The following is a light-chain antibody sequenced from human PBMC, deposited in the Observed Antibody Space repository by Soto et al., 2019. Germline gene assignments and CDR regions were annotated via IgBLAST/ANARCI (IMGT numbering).Light chain of an antibody. Sequence: DIPMTQSPSTLSASVGDRVTITCRASQSISSWLAWYQQKPGKAPKLLIYDASSLESGVPSRFSGSGSGTEFTLTISMLQPDDFATYYCQQYNSYSLFGGGTKVEIK. V-gene: IGKV1-5*01. CDR2: DAS. J-gene: IGKJ4*01. CDR1: QSISSW. CDR3: QQYNSYSL.